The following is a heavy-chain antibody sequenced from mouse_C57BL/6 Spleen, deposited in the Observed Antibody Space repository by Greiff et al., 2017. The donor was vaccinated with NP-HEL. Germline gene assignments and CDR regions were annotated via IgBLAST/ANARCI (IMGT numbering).Heavy chain of an antibody. V-gene: IGHV1-72*01. CDR3: ANLDYDGAMDY. Sequence: QVQLQQPGAELVKPGASVKLSCKASGYTFTSYWMHWVKQRPGRGLEWIGSIDPNSGGTKYNEKFKSKATLTVDKPSSTAYMQLSSLTSEDSAVYYCANLDYDGAMDYWGQGTSVTVSS. J-gene: IGHJ4*01. CDR2: IDPNSGGT. D-gene: IGHD2-4*01. CDR1: GYTFTSYW.